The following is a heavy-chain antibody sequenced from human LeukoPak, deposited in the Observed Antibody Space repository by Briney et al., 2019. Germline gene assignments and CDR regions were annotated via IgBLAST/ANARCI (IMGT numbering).Heavy chain of an antibody. J-gene: IGHJ4*02. V-gene: IGHV3-15*01. CDR2: IKSKTDGGTT. Sequence: PGGSLRLSCAASGFTFSNAWMSWVRQAPGKGLEWVGRIKSKTDGGTTDYAAPVKGRFTISRDDSKNTLYLHMNSLKTEDTAVYYCTTGEWELPLDYWGQGTLVTVSS. CDR1: GFTFSNAW. D-gene: IGHD1-26*01. CDR3: TTGEWELPLDY.